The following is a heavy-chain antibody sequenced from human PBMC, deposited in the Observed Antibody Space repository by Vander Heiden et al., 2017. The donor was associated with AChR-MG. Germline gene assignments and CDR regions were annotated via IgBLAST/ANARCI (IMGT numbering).Heavy chain of an antibody. V-gene: IGHV3-15*01. Sequence: DVHLVESGGGLVKPGGCLRLSCAVSGFTCKDAWMNWVRQAPGKGLEWIGRIKSNSDGGITDHAAPVKGRFTISRDDSKNTLYLQMDSLKTEDTGVYYCTTLSLWNYVLETWGQGSLVTVSS. CDR3: TTLSLWNYVLET. J-gene: IGHJ5*02. D-gene: IGHD1-7*01. CDR1: GFTCKDAW. CDR2: IKSNSDGGIT.